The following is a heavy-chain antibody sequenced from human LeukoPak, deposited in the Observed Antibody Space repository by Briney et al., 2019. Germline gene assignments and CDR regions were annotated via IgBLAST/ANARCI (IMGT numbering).Heavy chain of an antibody. CDR3: ARGRFRVLFDY. Sequence: SETLSLTCTVSGGSVSSGSYYWSWIRQPPGKGLEWIGYIYYSGSTNYNPSLKSRVTISVDTSKNQFSLKLSSVTAADTAVYYCARGRFRVLFDYWGQGTLVTVSS. D-gene: IGHD3-10*01. V-gene: IGHV4-61*01. CDR2: IYYSGST. CDR1: GGSVSSGSYY. J-gene: IGHJ4*02.